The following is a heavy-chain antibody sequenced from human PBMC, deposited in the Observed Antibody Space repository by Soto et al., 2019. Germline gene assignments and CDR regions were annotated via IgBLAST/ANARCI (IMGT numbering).Heavy chain of an antibody. CDR1: GDSLTRYW. J-gene: IGHJ6*02. CDR3: ARHPYYYGSGSFNYYYYYGMDV. D-gene: IGHD3-10*01. V-gene: IGHV5-10-1*01. CDR2: IDPSDSYT. Sequence: EFLTISCRSSGDSLTRYWISWVRQMPGKGLEWMGRIDPSDSYTNYSPSFQGHVTISADKSISTAYLQWSSLKASDTAMYYCARHPYYYGSGSFNYYYYYGMDVWGQGTTVTVSS.